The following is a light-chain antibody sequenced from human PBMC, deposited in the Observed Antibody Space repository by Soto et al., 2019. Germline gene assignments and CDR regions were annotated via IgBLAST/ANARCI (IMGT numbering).Light chain of an antibody. CDR2: KAS. Sequence: DIQMTQSPSTLSASVGDRVTITCRASQSISSWLAWYQQKPGKAPKLLIYKASSLESGVPSRFSGSGSGTEFTLTISSLQPDDFATYYCQQYHSYPYTFGQGTKVEIK. J-gene: IGKJ2*01. V-gene: IGKV1-5*03. CDR3: QQYHSYPYT. CDR1: QSISSW.